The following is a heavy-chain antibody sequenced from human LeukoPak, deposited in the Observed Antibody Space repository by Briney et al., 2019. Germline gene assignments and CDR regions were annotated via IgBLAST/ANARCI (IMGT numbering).Heavy chain of an antibody. CDR3: AREKGSHGDYFSPMDV. Sequence: ASVKVSCKASGYTFTGYYMHWVRPAPGQGLEWMGWINPNSGGTNYAHKVQGRGTITRDTSISTAYMELSRLRSDDTDVYYCAREKGSHGDYFSPMDVWGKGTTVTVSS. D-gene: IGHD4-17*01. V-gene: IGHV1-2*07. CDR2: INPNSGGT. J-gene: IGHJ6*03. CDR1: GYTFTGYY.